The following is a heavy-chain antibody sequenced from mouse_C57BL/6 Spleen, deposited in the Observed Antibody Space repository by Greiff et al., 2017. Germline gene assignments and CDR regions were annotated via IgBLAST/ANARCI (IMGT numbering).Heavy chain of an antibody. CDR3: AREGPLERGAMDD. Sequence: QVQLKESGPELVKPSASVSIPCKVSGFAFSSSWMNWVKQRPGKGLAWIGRIYPGDGDTNYNGKFKGRATLSTDKSSSTAYLKLSSLTTEDSAVYYCAREGPLERGAMDDWGQGTSVTVSS. CDR1: GFAFSSSW. CDR2: IYPGDGDT. V-gene: IGHV1-82*01. D-gene: IGHD6-1*01. J-gene: IGHJ4*01.